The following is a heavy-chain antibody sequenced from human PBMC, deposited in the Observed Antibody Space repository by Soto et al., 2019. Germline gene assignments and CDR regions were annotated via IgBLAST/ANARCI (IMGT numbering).Heavy chain of an antibody. V-gene: IGHV4-31*03. CDR2: IHYSGST. CDR1: GGSISNGGYY. J-gene: IGHJ4*01. D-gene: IGHD3-10*01. CDR3: ARVRGSGSYAAYYFDS. Sequence: SETLSLTCTVSGGSISNGGYYWNWVRQHPGKGLEWIGYIHYSGSTWYNPSLESRVTISVDTSKDQFSLKLRSVTAADTAVYYCARVRGSGSYAAYYFDSWGQGTLVTSPQ.